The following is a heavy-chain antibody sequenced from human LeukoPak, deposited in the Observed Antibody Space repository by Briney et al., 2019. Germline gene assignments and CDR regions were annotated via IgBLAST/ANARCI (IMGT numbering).Heavy chain of an antibody. D-gene: IGHD3-3*01. CDR2: IKHDGSEK. V-gene: IGHV3-7*01. CDR1: GFIFTNYF. J-gene: IGHJ4*02. Sequence: GGSLRLSCAASGFIFTNYFMSWVRQAPGKGLEWVASIKHDGSEKYYVDSVRGRFTISRDNTKNSLYLQMSSLRAEDTAVYYCATDRGWRTSGYYLHYFEYWGQGTLVTFSS. CDR3: ATDRGWRTSGYYLHYFEY.